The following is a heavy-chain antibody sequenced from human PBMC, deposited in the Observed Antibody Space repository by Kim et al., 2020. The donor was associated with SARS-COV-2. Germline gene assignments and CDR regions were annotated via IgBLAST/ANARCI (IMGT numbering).Heavy chain of an antibody. V-gene: IGHV4-59*13. CDR1: GGSISSYY. CDR2: IYYSGST. CDR3: ARFRAAMVGMDV. Sequence: SETLSLTCTVSGGSISSYYWSWIRQPPGKGLEWIGYIYYSGSTNYNPSLKSRVTISVDTSKNQFSLKLSSVTAADTAVYYCARFRAAMVGMDVWGQGTTVTVSS. D-gene: IGHD5-18*01. J-gene: IGHJ6*02.